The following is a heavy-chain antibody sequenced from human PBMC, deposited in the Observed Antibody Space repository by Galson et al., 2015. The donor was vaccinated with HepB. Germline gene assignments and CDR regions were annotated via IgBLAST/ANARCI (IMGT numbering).Heavy chain of an antibody. V-gene: IGHV4-39*07. J-gene: IGHJ4*02. CDR2: IYYSGST. Sequence: LTCTVSGGSISSTSYYWGWIRQPPGKGLEWIGSIYYSGSTYYNPSLKSRVTISVDTSKNQFSLKLSSVTAADTAVYYCARAQSYYDSRGYLYYFDYWGQGTLVAVSS. D-gene: IGHD3-22*01. CDR1: GGSISSTSYY. CDR3: ARAQSYYDSRGYLYYFDY.